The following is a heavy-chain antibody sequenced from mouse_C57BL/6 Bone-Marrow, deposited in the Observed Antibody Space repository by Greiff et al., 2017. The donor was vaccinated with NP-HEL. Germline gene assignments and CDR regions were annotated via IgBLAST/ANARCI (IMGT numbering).Heavy chain of an antibody. CDR1: GYTFTGYW. V-gene: IGHV1-9*01. CDR3: ARSHYYGSSDWYFDV. CDR2: ILPGSGST. J-gene: IGHJ1*03. D-gene: IGHD1-1*01. Sequence: VQLQQSGAELMKPGASVKLSCKATGYTFTGYWIEWVKQRPGHGLEWIGEILPGSGSTNYNEKFKGKATFTADTSSNTADMQLSSLTTEDSASYYCARSHYYGSSDWYFDVWGTGTTVTVAS.